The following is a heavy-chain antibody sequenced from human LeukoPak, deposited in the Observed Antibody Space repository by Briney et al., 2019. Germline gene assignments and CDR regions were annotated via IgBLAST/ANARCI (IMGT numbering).Heavy chain of an antibody. D-gene: IGHD3-10*01. CDR1: GYTFTSYG. J-gene: IGHJ6*03. V-gene: IGHV1-18*01. Sequence: ASVKVSCKASGYTFTSYGISWVRQAPGQGLEWMGGISAYNGNTNYAQKLQGRVTMTTDPSTSTAYTELRSLRSDVTAGYYWWRGGRARDYYYYYYMAVWGKGTTVPVSS. CDR3: WRGGRARDYYYYYYMAV. CDR2: ISAYNGNT.